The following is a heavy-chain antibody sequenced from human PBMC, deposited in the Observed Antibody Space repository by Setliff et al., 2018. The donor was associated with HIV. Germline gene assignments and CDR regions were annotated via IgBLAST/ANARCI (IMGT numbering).Heavy chain of an antibody. Sequence: PSETLSLTCIVSRGSISSTSHYWGWVRQSPGRRLEWIGSIYYSGRTYYNPSLKSRFTMSVDTSTNQFSLDLTSVTAADTAVYFCAGEIAPAARLPNVGGPPPPGYYHYMDVWGKGTTVTVSS. J-gene: IGHJ6*03. CDR3: AGEIAPAARLPNVGGPPPPGYYHYMDV. D-gene: IGHD2-8*01. V-gene: IGHV4-39*07. CDR1: RGSISSTSHY. CDR2: IYYSGRT.